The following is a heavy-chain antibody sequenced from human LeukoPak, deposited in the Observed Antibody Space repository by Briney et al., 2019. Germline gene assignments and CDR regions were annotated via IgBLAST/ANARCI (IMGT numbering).Heavy chain of an antibody. V-gene: IGHV1-18*01. CDR1: GYTFTSYG. J-gene: IGHJ4*02. Sequence: GASVKVSCKASGYTFTSYGISWVRQAPGQGLEWMGWISAYNGNTNYAQKLQGRVTMTTDTSTSTAYMELRSLRSDDTAVYYCARERTEPYSSSWDGYYFDYWGQGTLVTVSS. CDR2: ISAYNGNT. D-gene: IGHD6-13*01. CDR3: ARERTEPYSSSWDGYYFDY.